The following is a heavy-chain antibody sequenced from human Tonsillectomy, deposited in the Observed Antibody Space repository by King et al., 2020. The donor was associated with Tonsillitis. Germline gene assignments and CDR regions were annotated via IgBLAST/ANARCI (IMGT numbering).Heavy chain of an antibody. J-gene: IGHJ4*02. D-gene: IGHD4-17*01. Sequence: VQLVESGGGVVQPGRSLRLSCAASGFTFSSYAMHWVRQAPGKGLEWVAVISYDGSNKYYADPVKGRFTISRDNSKNTLYLQMNSLRAEDTAVYYCARDSRRRAGDVLDYWGQGTLLTVSS. CDR3: ARDSRRRAGDVLDY. CDR2: ISYDGSNK. V-gene: IGHV3-30*04. CDR1: GFTFSSYA.